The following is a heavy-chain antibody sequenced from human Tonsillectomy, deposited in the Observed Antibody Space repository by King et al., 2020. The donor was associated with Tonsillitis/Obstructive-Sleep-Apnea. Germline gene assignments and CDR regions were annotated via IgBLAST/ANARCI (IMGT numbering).Heavy chain of an antibody. Sequence: QLVQSGAEVKKPGASVKVSCKASGYTFTSYGISWVRQAPGQGLEWMGWISAYNGNTDYAQKLQGRVSMSTDTSTSTAYMEVRSLRSDDTAVYYCARGCSGYDGDYYYYMDVWGKGTPVTVSS. CDR3: ARGCSGYDGDYYYYMDV. CDR2: ISAYNGNT. V-gene: IGHV1-18*01. D-gene: IGHD5-12*01. CDR1: GYTFTSYG. J-gene: IGHJ6*03.